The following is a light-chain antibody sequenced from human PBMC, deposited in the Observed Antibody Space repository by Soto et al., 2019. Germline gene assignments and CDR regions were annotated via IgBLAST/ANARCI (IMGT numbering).Light chain of an antibody. CDR3: QSADSSGTPWV. V-gene: IGLV3-25*03. CDR2: KDS. J-gene: IGLJ2*01. Sequence: SYELTQPPSVSVSPGQTARITCSGDALPKQYAYWYQQKPGQAPVLAIYKDSERPSGIPERFSGSSSGTTVTLTISGVQAEDEADYYCQSADSSGTPWVFGGGTKVTVL. CDR1: ALPKQY.